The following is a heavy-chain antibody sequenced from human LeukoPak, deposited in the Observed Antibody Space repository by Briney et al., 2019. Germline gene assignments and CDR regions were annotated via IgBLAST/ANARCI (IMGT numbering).Heavy chain of an antibody. Sequence: PSETLSLTCTVSGGPIFSFYFNWIRQPPGRGLEWIGYIYSNGISTYNPSLRGRGTISIATSKNQFSLRLRSVTAADTAIYYCARRAYYDSSGYYPASGYFDLWGRGTLVTVSS. CDR2: IYSNGIS. J-gene: IGHJ2*01. V-gene: IGHV4-4*08. CDR1: GGPIFSFY. D-gene: IGHD3-22*01. CDR3: ARRAYYDSSGYYPASGYFDL.